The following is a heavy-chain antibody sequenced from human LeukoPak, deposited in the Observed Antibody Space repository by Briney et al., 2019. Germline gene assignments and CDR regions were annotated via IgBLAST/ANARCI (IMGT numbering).Heavy chain of an antibody. V-gene: IGHV4-30-4*08. CDR1: SGSVSTSSYY. D-gene: IGHD4-17*01. J-gene: IGHJ4*02. CDR2: IYYSGST. CDR3: AREESGDYEFRYFDY. Sequence: SETLSLTCTVSSGSVSTSSYYWGWIRQPPGKGLEWIGYIYYSGSTYYNPSLKSRVTISVDTSKNQFSLKLSSVTAADTAVYYCAREESGDYEFRYFDYWGQGTLVTVSS.